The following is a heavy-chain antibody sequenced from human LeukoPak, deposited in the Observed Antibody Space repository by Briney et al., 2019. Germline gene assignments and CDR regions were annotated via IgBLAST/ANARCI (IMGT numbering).Heavy chain of an antibody. CDR1: GYTFTGDY. J-gene: IGHJ5*02. CDR2: INPNSGGT. D-gene: IGHD6-19*01. V-gene: IGHV1-2*02. Sequence: ASVRVSCKASGYTFTGDYMHWVRQAPGQGLEWMGWINPNSGGTNYAQKFQGRVTMTRDTSISTAYMELSRLRSDDTAVYYCAREHSSGWLKLWFDPWGQGTLVTVSS. CDR3: AREHSSGWLKLWFDP.